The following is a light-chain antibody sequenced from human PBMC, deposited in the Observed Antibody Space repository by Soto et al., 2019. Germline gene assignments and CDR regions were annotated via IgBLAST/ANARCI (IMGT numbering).Light chain of an antibody. CDR1: SSDIGAYNY. J-gene: IGLJ3*02. V-gene: IGLV2-14*03. CDR3: SSYTTINTVVV. Sequence: QSVLTQPASVSGSPGQSITFSCTGTSSDIGAYNYVSWYQHHPGKAPKLLIYDVTDRPSGVSDRFSGSKSGTTASLTISGLQAEGEADYFCSSYTTINTVVVFGGGTKLTVL. CDR2: DVT.